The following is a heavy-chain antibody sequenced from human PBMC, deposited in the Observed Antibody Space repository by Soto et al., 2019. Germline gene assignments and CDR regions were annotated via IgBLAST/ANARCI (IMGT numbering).Heavy chain of an antibody. J-gene: IGHJ4*02. CDR3: ASCRWRQQLVFDY. Sequence: VGSLRLSCAASGFTFSSYSMNWVRQAPGKGLEWVANIKQDGGEKYYVDSVKGRFTISRDNAKNSLYLQMNSLRAEETAVHYCASCRWRQQLVFDYWGQGTLVTVSS. CDR1: GFTFSSYS. CDR2: IKQDGGEK. V-gene: IGHV3-7*03. D-gene: IGHD6-13*01.